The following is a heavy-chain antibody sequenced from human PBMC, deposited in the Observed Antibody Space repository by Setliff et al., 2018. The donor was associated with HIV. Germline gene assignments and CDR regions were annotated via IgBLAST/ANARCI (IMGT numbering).Heavy chain of an antibody. Sequence: PGGSLRLSCAASGFTFSTYGMHWVRQAPGKGLEWLAFIRYDGNDERYAESVKGRFTISRDNSKNTPSLQMNSLRTEDTALYYCVKDISQSTAMDYWGQGTLVTVSS. CDR3: VKDISQSTAMDY. J-gene: IGHJ4*02. D-gene: IGHD5-18*01. CDR2: IRYDGNDE. CDR1: GFTFSTYG. V-gene: IGHV3-30*02.